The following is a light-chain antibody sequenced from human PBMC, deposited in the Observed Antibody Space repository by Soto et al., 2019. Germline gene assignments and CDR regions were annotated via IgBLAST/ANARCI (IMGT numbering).Light chain of an antibody. CDR2: DVS. Sequence: QSALTQPASVSGSPGQSITISCTGTSSDVGGYNYVSWYQQHPGKAPKLMIYDVSNRPSGVSNRFSGSKSGNTASLTISGXQAEDEADYYCSSYISSSVVFGGGTKVTVL. CDR1: SSDVGGYNY. V-gene: IGLV2-14*01. CDR3: SSYISSSVV. J-gene: IGLJ2*01.